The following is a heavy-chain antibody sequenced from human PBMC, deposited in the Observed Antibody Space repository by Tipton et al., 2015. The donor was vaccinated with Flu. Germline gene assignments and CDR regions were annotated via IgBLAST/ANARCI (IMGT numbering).Heavy chain of an antibody. CDR3: ASKNYYDVGGWSTTDY. CDR1: GGSFSGYY. V-gene: IGHV4-34*01. CDR2: INHSGST. Sequence: TLSLTCTVYGGSFSGYYWSWIRQPPGKGLEWIGEINHSGSTNYNPSLKSRVTISADTSKNQFSLRLSSVAAADTAAYYCASKNYYDVGGWSTTDYWGQGTLVTVSS. J-gene: IGHJ4*02. D-gene: IGHD3-22*01.